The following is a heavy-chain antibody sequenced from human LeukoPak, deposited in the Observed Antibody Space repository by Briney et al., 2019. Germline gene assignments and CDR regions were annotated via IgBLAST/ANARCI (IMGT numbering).Heavy chain of an antibody. J-gene: IGHJ1*01. V-gene: IGHV4-34*01. CDR3: ARVHPRGSDWYRRYFQH. Sequence: SETLSLTCAVYGGSFSGYYWSWIRQPPGKGLEWIREINHSGSTNYNPSLKSRVTISVDTSKNQFSLKLSSVTAADTAVYYCARVHPRGSDWYRRYFQHWGQGTLVTVSS. D-gene: IGHD6-19*01. CDR2: INHSGST. CDR1: GGSFSGYY.